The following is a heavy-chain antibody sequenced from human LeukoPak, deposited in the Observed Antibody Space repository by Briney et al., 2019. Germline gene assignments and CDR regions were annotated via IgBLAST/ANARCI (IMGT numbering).Heavy chain of an antibody. V-gene: IGHV1-69*13. J-gene: IGHJ4*02. CDR3: ARAPSGYYYDSSGINDY. CDR2: IIPIFGTA. D-gene: IGHD3-22*01. Sequence: SVTVSCKASGGTFSSYAISWVRQAPGQGLEWMGGIIPIFGTANYAQKFQGRATITADESTGTAYMELSSLRSEDTAVYYCARAPSGYYYDSSGINDYWGQGTLVTVSS. CDR1: GGTFSSYA.